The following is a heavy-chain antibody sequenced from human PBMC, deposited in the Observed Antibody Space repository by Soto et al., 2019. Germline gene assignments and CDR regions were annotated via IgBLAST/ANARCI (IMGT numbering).Heavy chain of an antibody. CDR3: ARGDTMIVVAFDS. CDR2: IYHTGSS. J-gene: IGHJ4*02. D-gene: IGHD3-22*01. V-gene: IGHV4-30-2*01. CDR1: GGSISSGGYS. Sequence: SETLSLTCAVSGGSISSGGYSWSWIRQPPGKGLEWIGYIYHTGSSFYNPSLRSRATISVDRSKNQFSLNLSSVTAADTAVYYCARGDTMIVVAFDSWGQGTLVTV.